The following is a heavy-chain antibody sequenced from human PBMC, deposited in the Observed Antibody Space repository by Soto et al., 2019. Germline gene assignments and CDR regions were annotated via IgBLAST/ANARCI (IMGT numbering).Heavy chain of an antibody. CDR2: ISGSGGST. Sequence: GGSLRLSCAASGFTFSSYAMSWVRQAPGKGLEWVSAISGSGGSTYYADSVKGRFTISRDNSKNTLYLQMNSPRAEDTAVYYCAKGVNYYDSSGYYDGYWGQGTLVTVSS. J-gene: IGHJ4*02. D-gene: IGHD3-22*01. CDR3: AKGVNYYDSSGYYDGY. CDR1: GFTFSSYA. V-gene: IGHV3-23*01.